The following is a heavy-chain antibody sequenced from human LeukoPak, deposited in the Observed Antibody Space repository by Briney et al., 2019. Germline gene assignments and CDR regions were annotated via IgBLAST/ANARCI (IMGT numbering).Heavy chain of an antibody. J-gene: IGHJ4*02. CDR3: AREITGYFDY. D-gene: IGHD3-16*01. CDR1: GFTFSSYA. Sequence: GGSLRLSCAASGFTFSSYAMHWVRQAPGKGLEWVAVISYDGSNKYYADSVKGRSTISRDNSKNTLYLQMNSLRAEDTAVYYCAREITGYFDYWGQGTLVTVSS. V-gene: IGHV3-30*04. CDR2: ISYDGSNK.